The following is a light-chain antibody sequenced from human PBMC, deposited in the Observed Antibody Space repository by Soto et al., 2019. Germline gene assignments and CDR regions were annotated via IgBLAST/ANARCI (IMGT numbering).Light chain of an antibody. V-gene: IGKV1-39*01. J-gene: IGKJ5*01. CDR3: KQSLTMPIT. CDR1: QSINNY. Sequence: PMDQYPASIPPSVVDRITNTHTASQSINNYLNWYLQRPGQAPKLLIRSASTLQRGVPSRFSGSGSRTEFTLTIADLQPDDFGTYYCKQSLTMPITFGHGARLEIK. CDR2: SAS.